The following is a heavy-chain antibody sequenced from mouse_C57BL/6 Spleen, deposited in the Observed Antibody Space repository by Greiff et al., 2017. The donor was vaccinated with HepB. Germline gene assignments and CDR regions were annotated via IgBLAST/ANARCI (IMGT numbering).Heavy chain of an antibody. D-gene: IGHD2-4*01. CDR2: IDPEDGDT. V-gene: IGHV14-2*01. CDR3: ARGLYYDYDDYAMDY. Sequence: EVQLQQSGAELVKPGASVKLSCTASGFNIKDYYMHWVKQRTEQGLEWIGRIDPEDGDTKYAPKFQGKATITADTSSNTAYLQISSLTYEDTAVYYCARGLYYDYDDYAMDYWGQGTSVTVSS. CDR1: GFNIKDYY. J-gene: IGHJ4*01.